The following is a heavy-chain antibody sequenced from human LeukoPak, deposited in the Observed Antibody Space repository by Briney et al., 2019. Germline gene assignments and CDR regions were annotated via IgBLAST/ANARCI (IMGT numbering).Heavy chain of an antibody. CDR1: GGSISSSSYY. CDR2: IYYSGST. J-gene: IGHJ4*02. D-gene: IGHD1-26*01. Sequence: ASETLSLTCTVSGGSISSSSYYWGWIRQPPGKGLEWIGSIYYSGSTYYNPSLKSRVTISVDTSKNQFSLKLSSVTAADTAVYYCARSSGSYFPGFDYWGQGTLVTVSS. CDR3: ARSSGSYFPGFDY. V-gene: IGHV4-39*07.